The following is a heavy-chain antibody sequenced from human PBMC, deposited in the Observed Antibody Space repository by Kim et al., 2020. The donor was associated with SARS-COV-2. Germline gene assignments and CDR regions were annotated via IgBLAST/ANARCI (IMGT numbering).Heavy chain of an antibody. V-gene: IGHV3-21*01. Sequence: GGSLRLSCAASGFTFSSYSMNWVRQAPGKGLEWVSSISSSSSYIYYADSVKGRFTISRDNAKNSLYLQMNSLRAEDTAVYYCASFYDSSGYYYGGYYYYYGMDVWGQVTTVTVSS. CDR3: ASFYDSSGYYYGGYYYYYGMDV. D-gene: IGHD3-22*01. CDR1: GFTFSSYS. J-gene: IGHJ6*02. CDR2: ISSSSSYI.